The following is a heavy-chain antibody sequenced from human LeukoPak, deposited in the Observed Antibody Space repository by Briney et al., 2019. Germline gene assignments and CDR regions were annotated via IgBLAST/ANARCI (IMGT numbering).Heavy chain of an antibody. V-gene: IGHV1-18*01. Sequence: GASVKVSCKASGYTFTSYGISWVRQAPGQRLEWMGWISAYNGNTNYAQKLQGRVTMTTDTSTSTAYMELRSLRSDDTAVYYCARVMITFGGVIVPTWGQGTLVTVSS. CDR3: ARVMITFGGVIVPT. CDR2: ISAYNGNT. CDR1: GYTFTSYG. D-gene: IGHD3-16*02. J-gene: IGHJ5*02.